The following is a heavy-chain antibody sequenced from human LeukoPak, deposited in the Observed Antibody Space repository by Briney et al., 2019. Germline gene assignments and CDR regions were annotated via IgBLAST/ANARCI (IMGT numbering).Heavy chain of an antibody. V-gene: IGHV4-34*01. D-gene: IGHD1-7*01. CDR3: ARGSVELELVHVRWFDP. Sequence: KTSETLSLTCAVYGGSFSGYYWSWLRQPPGKGLEWIGEINHSGSTNYNPSLKSRVTISVDTSKNQFSLKLSSVTAADTAVYYCARGSVELELVHVRWFDPWGQGTLVTVSS. CDR1: GGSFSGYY. CDR2: INHSGST. J-gene: IGHJ5*02.